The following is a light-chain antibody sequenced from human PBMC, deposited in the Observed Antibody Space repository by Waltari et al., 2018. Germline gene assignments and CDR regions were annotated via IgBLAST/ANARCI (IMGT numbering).Light chain of an antibody. V-gene: IGLV6-57*03. J-gene: IGLJ2*01. CDR2: KDN. CDR3: QSADGSYNPV. CDR1: SGSIDSKY. Sequence: VFTQPHSVSGSPGQTVTISCTRSSGSIDSKYVQCYQQRPGSAPTTVIYKDNQRPSGVPDRFSGSIDSSSNSASLTISGLKSEDEADYYCQSADGSYNPVFGGGTRLTVL.